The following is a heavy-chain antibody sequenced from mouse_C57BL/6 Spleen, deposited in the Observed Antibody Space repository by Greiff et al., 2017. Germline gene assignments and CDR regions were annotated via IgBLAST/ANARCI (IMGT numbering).Heavy chain of an antibody. V-gene: IGHV1-50*01. Sequence: QVQLQQPGAELVKPGASVKLSCKASGYTFTSYWMQWVKQRPGQGLEWIGEIDPSDSYTNYNQKFKGKATLTVDTSSSTAYMQLSSLTSEDSAVYYCAKGLRRGNFDYWGQGTTLTVSS. D-gene: IGHD2-4*01. CDR2: IDPSDSYT. J-gene: IGHJ2*01. CDR3: AKGLRRGNFDY. CDR1: GYTFTSYW.